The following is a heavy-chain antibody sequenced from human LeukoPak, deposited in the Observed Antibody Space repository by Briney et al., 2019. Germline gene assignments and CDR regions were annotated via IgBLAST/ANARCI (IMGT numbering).Heavy chain of an antibody. CDR2: INHSGST. V-gene: IGHV4-38-2*02. J-gene: IGHJ4*02. Sequence: SETLSLTCTVSGYSISSGYYWSWIRQPPGKGLEWIGEINHSGSTNYNPSLKSRVTISVDTSKNQFSLKLSSVTAADTAVYYCARLASSSSWYSPFEDYWGQGTLVTVSS. CDR3: ARLASSSSWYSPFEDY. CDR1: GYSISSGYY. D-gene: IGHD6-13*01.